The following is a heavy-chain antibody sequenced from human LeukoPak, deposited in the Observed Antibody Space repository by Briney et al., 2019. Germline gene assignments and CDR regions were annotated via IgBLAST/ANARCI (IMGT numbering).Heavy chain of an antibody. CDR1: GGSISSGGYY. D-gene: IGHD3-16*01. CDR3: ASGGFRNWFDP. CDR2: IYYSGST. Sequence: SQTPSLTCTVSGGSISSGGYYWSWIRQHPGKGLEWIGYIYYSGSTYYDPSLKSRVTISVDTSKNQFSLKLSSVTAADTAVYYCASGGFRNWFDPWGQGTLVTVSS. V-gene: IGHV4-31*03. J-gene: IGHJ5*02.